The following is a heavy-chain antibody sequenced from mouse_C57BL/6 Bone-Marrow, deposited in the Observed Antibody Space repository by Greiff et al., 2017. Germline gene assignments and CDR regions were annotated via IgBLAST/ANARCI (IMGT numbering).Heavy chain of an antibody. CDR3: ARDLITTVVATDFYAMDY. Sequence: EVQLQQSGPELVKPGASVKISCKASGYTFTDYYMNWVKQSHGKSLEWIGVINPKNGGTSQNQKFKGKATLTVDKSSSTAYMGLRSLTSAGSAVYYSARDLITTVVATDFYAMDYWGQGTSVTVSS. CDR2: INPKNGGT. D-gene: IGHD1-1*01. CDR1: GYTFTDYY. J-gene: IGHJ4*01. V-gene: IGHV1-26*01.